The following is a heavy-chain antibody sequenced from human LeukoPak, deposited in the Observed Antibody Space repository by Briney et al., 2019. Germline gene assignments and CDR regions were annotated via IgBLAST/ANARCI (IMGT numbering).Heavy chain of an antibody. J-gene: IGHJ3*02. CDR1: GYTFSSHG. D-gene: IGHD4-17*01. CDR2: IWYDGSKK. V-gene: IGHV3-33*03. Sequence: GRSLRLSCAASGYTFSSHGMHWVRQAPGKGLEWVAFIWYDGSKKYYADSVKGRFTISRENSKNTVYLQMSSLRAEDSAVYYCARWYGDNGAFDIWGQGTMVTVSS. CDR3: ARWYGDNGAFDI.